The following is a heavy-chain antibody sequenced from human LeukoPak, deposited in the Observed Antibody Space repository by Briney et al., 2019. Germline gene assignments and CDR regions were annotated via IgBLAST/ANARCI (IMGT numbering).Heavy chain of an antibody. J-gene: IGHJ5*02. CDR1: GFTFSSYS. CDR2: ISSSSSTI. Sequence: PGGSLRLSCAASGFTFSSYSMNWVRQAPGKGLEWVSYISSSSSTIYYADSVKGRFTISRDNAKNSLYLQMNSLRAEDTAVYYCARDAGYYSSSWSNVRGRFDPWGQGTLVTVSS. V-gene: IGHV3-48*04. CDR3: ARDAGYYSSSWSNVRGRFDP. D-gene: IGHD6-13*01.